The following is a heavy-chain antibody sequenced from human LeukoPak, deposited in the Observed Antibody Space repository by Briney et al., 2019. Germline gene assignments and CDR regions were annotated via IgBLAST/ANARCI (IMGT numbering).Heavy chain of an antibody. Sequence: ASVKVSCKASGYTFTSYDINWVRQATGQGLEWMGWMNPNSGNTGYAQKFQCRVTMTRNTSISTAYMELSSLRSEDTAVYYCARGLMDFWSGYFYYYYGMDVWGQGTTVTVSS. D-gene: IGHD3-3*01. CDR3: ARGLMDFWSGYFYYYYGMDV. CDR2: MNPNSGNT. J-gene: IGHJ6*02. V-gene: IGHV1-8*01. CDR1: GYTFTSYD.